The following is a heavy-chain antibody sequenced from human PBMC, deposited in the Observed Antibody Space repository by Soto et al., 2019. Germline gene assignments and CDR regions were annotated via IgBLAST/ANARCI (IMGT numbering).Heavy chain of an antibody. D-gene: IGHD6-13*01. V-gene: IGHV5-51*01. CDR2: IYPGDSDT. J-gene: IGHJ6*02. Sequence: PGESLKISCKGSGYSFTSYWIGWVLQIPWKGLECMGIIYPGDSDTRYSPSFQGQVTISADKSISTAYLQWSSLKASDTAMYYCARTAAAGKYSYGMDVWGQGTTLTVSS. CDR3: ARTAAAGKYSYGMDV. CDR1: GYSFTSYW.